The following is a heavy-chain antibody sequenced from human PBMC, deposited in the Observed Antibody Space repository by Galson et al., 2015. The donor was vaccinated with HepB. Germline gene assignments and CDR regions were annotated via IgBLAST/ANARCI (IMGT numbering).Heavy chain of an antibody. D-gene: IGHD2-21*02. J-gene: IGHJ4*02. V-gene: IGHV3-33*06. CDR3: AKGLRGGDCYLDF. CDR1: GFTFSSYG. Sequence: SLRLSCAASGFTFSSYGMHWVRQAPGKGLEWAAVIWYDGSNKYYADSVKGRFTISRDNSKNTLYLQMNSLRAEDTAVYYCAKGLRGGDCYLDFWGQGTLVTVSS. CDR2: IWYDGSNK.